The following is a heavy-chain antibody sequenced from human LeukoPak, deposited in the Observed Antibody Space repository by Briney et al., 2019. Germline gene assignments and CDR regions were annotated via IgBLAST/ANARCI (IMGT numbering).Heavy chain of an antibody. V-gene: IGHV3-9*01. CDR3: AKAITMIVVVTGGAFDI. CDR2: ISWNSGSI. Sequence: GGSLRLSCAASGFTFDDYAMHWVRQASGKGLEWVSGISWNSGSIGYADSVKGRFTISRDNAKNSLYLQMNSLRAEDTALYYCAKAITMIVVVTGGAFDIWGQGTMVTVSS. D-gene: IGHD3-22*01. CDR1: GFTFDDYA. J-gene: IGHJ3*02.